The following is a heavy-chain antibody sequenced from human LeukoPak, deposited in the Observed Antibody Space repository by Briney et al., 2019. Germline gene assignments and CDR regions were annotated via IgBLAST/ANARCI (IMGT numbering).Heavy chain of an antibody. CDR3: ARRSSSYYYYGMDV. CDR2: IKQDGSEK. V-gene: IGHV3-7*03. Sequence: PGGSLRLSCAASGFPFSSYSMTWVRQAPGKGLEWVANIKQDGSEKYYVDSVKGRFTISRDNAKNSLYLQMNSLRAEDTAVYYCARRSSSYYYYGMDVWGQGTTVTVSS. CDR1: GFPFSSYS. D-gene: IGHD6-6*01. J-gene: IGHJ6*02.